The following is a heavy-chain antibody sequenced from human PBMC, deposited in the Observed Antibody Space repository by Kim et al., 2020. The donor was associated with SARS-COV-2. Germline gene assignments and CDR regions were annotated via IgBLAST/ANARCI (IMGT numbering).Heavy chain of an antibody. CDR2: IYTSGST. Sequence: SETLSLTCTVSGGSISSGSYYWSWIRQPAGKGLEWIGRIYTSGSTNYNPSLKSRVTISVDTSKNQFSLKLSSVTAADTAVYYCARGDYDILTGFYYYGMDVWGQGTTVTVSS. CDR1: GGSISSGSYY. D-gene: IGHD3-9*01. CDR3: ARGDYDILTGFYYYGMDV. V-gene: IGHV4-61*02. J-gene: IGHJ6*02.